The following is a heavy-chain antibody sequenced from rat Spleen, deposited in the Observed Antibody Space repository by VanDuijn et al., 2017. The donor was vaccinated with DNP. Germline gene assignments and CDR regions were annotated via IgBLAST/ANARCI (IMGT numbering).Heavy chain of an antibody. CDR2: ITTSGDST. Sequence: EVQLVESGGGLVQPGRSLKLSCAASGFTFSDYAMAWVRQSPKKGLEWVASITTSGDSTSSPDSVKGRFTISRDNAKNTLYLQMDSLRSEDTATYYCATPVTTVVNWFAYWGQGTLVTVSS. V-gene: IGHV5S13*01. D-gene: IGHD1-1*01. CDR1: GFTFSDYA. CDR3: ATPVTTVVNWFAY. J-gene: IGHJ3*01.